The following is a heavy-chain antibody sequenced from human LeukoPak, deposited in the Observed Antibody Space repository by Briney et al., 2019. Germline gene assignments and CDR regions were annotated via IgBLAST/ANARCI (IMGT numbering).Heavy chain of an antibody. V-gene: IGHV4-39*01. CDR3: ARHANKYGNWFDP. CDR2: IYYSGST. J-gene: IGHJ5*02. Sequence: PSETLSLTCTVSGGSISSSSYYWGWIRQPPGKGLEWIGSIYYSGSTYYNPSLKSRVTISVDTSKNQFSLKLSSVTAADTAVYYCARHANKYGNWFDPWGQGTLVTVSS. CDR1: GGSISSSSYY. D-gene: IGHD4-17*01.